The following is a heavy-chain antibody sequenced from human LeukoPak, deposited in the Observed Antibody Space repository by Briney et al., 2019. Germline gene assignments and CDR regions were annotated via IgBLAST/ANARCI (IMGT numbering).Heavy chain of an antibody. CDR1: GGSISSYY. D-gene: IGHD6-13*01. CDR3: ATDVGSSWYLDY. CDR2: IYYSGGT. J-gene: IGHJ4*02. Sequence: SETLSLTCTVSGGSISSYYWSWIRQPPGKGLEWIGYIYYSGGTNYNPSLKSRVTISVDTSKNQFSLKLSSVTAADTAVYYCATDVGSSWYLDYWGQGTLVAVSS. V-gene: IGHV4-59*12.